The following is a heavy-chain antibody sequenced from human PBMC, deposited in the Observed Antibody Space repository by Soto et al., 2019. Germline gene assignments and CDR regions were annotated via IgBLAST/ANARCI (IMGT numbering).Heavy chain of an antibody. Sequence: GASVKVSCKASGGTFSSYTISWVRQAPGQGLEWMGRIIPILGIANYAQKFQGRVTITADKSTSTAYMELSSLRSEDTAVYYCAGGRTGPKWFAAVAFDIWGQGTMVTVSS. D-gene: IGHD3-10*01. V-gene: IGHV1-69*02. CDR1: GGTFSSYT. CDR3: AGGRTGPKWFAAVAFDI. J-gene: IGHJ3*02. CDR2: IIPILGIA.